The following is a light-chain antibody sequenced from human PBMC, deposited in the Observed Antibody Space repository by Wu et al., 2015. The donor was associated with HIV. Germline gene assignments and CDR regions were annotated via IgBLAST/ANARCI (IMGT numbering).Light chain of an antibody. CDR3: QQRSNWLGLT. Sequence: EIVLTQSPATLSLSPGERATLSCRASQSVSSYLAWYQQKPGQAPRLLIYDASNRATGIPARFSGSGSGTDFTLTISSLEPEDFAVYYCQQRSNWLGLTFSGGTKVEIK. J-gene: IGKJ4*01. CDR2: DAS. CDR1: QSVSSY. V-gene: IGKV3-11*01.